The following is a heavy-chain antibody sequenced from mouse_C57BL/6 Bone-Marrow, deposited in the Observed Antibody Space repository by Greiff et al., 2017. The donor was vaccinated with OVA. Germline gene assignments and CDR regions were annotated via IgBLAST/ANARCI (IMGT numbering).Heavy chain of an antibody. D-gene: IGHD2-4*01. J-gene: IGHJ4*01. CDR3: AKKRAIYYDYDEGWAMDY. Sequence: QVQLKQSGPGLVQPSQSLSITCTVSGFSLTSYGVHWVRQSPGKGLEWLGVIWRGGSTDYNAAFMSRLSITKDNSKSQVFFKMNSLQADDTAIYYCAKKRAIYYDYDEGWAMDYWGQGTSVTVSS. CDR2: IWRGGST. V-gene: IGHV2-5*01. CDR1: GFSLTSYG.